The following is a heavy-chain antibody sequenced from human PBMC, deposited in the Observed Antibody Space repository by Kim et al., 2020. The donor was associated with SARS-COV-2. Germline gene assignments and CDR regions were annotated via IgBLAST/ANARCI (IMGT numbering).Heavy chain of an antibody. V-gene: IGHV3-7*03. CDR1: GFIFTTYW. CDR2: LNQDGGIR. J-gene: IGHJ6*02. Sequence: GGSLRLSCAASGFIFTTYWMTWVRQAPGKGLEWVANLNQDGGIRNYVDSVKGRFTISRDNAKNSLHLQMNNVRPEDTALYYCARWSFGMDVWGQGTTVIVSS. CDR3: ARWSFGMDV. D-gene: IGHD3-16*02.